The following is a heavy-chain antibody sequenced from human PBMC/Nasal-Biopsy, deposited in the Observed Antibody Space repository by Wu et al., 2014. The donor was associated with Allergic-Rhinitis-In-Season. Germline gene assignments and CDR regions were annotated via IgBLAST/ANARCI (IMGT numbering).Heavy chain of an antibody. CDR2: IYYSGTT. Sequence: TIYYSGTTHYNPSLNNRVTISVDTSKNQFSLQVTSVTAADTAVYYCARTLYYDFWSGYSTWGQGTLVTVSS. CDR3: ARTLYYDFWSGYST. V-gene: IGHV4-39*07. J-gene: IGHJ4*02. D-gene: IGHD3-3*01.